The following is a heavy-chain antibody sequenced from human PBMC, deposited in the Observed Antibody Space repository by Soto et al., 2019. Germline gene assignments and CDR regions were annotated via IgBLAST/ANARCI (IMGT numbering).Heavy chain of an antibody. CDR3: ARWGTTGGLDV. V-gene: IGHV3-30*19. Sequence: QVQLVESGGGVVQPGTSLRLSCVGSGFTFRRFVIHWVRQAPGKGLEWVALTSYDGSNKYYDDSVKGRFTISRDNSRNTVDLQMDSLRLEYTALYYCARWGTTGGLDVWGQGTLVSVSS. J-gene: IGHJ4*02. CDR2: TSYDGSNK. D-gene: IGHD3-16*01. CDR1: GFTFRRFV.